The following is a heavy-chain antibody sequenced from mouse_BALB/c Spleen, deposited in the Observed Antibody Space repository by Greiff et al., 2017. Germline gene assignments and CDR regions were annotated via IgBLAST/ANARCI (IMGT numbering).Heavy chain of an antibody. D-gene: IGHD2-4*01. Sequence: EVKVVESGGGLVQPGGSRKLSCAASGFTFSSFGMHWVRQAPEKGLEWVAYISSGSSTIYYADTVKGRFTISRDNPKNTLFLQMTSLRSEDTAMYYCARSRLIYYDYDRDAMDYWGQGTSVTVSS. CDR3: ARSRLIYYDYDRDAMDY. V-gene: IGHV5-17*02. CDR2: ISSGSSTI. J-gene: IGHJ4*01. CDR1: GFTFSSFG.